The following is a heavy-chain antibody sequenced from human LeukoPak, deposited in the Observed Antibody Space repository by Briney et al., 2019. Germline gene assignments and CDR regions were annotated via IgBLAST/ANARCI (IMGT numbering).Heavy chain of an antibody. V-gene: IGHV1-2*06. J-gene: IGHJ3*02. D-gene: IGHD5-12*01. Sequence: ASVKVSCKASGYTFTGNYMHWVRQAPGQGLEWMGRINPNSGGTNYAQQFQGRVTMTRDTSISTAYMELRRLRSDDTAVYYCARDQGTGYDFDAFDIWGHGTMVTVSS. CDR1: GYTFTGNY. CDR3: ARDQGTGYDFDAFDI. CDR2: INPNSGGT.